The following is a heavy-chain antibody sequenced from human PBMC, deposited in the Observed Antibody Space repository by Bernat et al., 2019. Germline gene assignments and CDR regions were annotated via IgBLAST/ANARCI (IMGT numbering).Heavy chain of an antibody. Sequence: EVQLVESGGGLVKPGGSLRLSCAASGFTFSNAWMSWVRQAPGKGLEWVGRIKSKTDGGTTDYAAPVKGSFTIYSDDSKNTLYLQMNSLKTEDSAVYYCAGRGDDILTGLDYWGQGTLVTVSS. CDR3: AGRGDDILTGLDY. V-gene: IGHV3-15*01. CDR1: GFTFSNAW. CDR2: IKSKTDGGTT. J-gene: IGHJ4*02. D-gene: IGHD3-9*01.